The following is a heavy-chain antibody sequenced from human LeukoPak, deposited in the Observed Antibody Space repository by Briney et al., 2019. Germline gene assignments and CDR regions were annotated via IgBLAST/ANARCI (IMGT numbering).Heavy chain of an antibody. D-gene: IGHD3-9*01. CDR3: ARSTTYYDILTRDQRPGWYFDL. J-gene: IGHJ2*01. Sequence: ASVKVSCKASGYTFTSYYMHWVRQAPGQGLEWMGIINPSGGSTNYAQKFQGRVTITADKSTSTAYMELSSLRSEDTAVYYCARSTTYYDILTRDQRPGWYFDLWGRGTLVTVSS. V-gene: IGHV1-46*01. CDR2: INPSGGST. CDR1: GYTFTSYY.